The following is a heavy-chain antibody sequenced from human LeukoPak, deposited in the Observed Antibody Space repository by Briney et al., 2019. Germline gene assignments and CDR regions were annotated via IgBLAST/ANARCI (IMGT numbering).Heavy chain of an antibody. CDR1: GFTVSSNY. CDR2: IYSGGST. CDR3: ARESYDSSGPLDY. J-gene: IGHJ4*02. Sequence: GGSLRLSCAASGFTVSSNYMSWVRQAPGKGLEWVSVIYSGGSTYYADSVKGRFTISRDNSKNTLYLQMNSLRAEDTAVYYCARESYDSSGPLDYWGQGTLVTVSS. D-gene: IGHD3-22*01. V-gene: IGHV3-53*01.